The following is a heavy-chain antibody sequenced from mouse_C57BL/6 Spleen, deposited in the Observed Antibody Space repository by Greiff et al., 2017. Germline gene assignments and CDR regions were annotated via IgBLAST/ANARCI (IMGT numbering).Heavy chain of an antibody. V-gene: IGHV1-15*01. D-gene: IGHD4-1*01. J-gene: IGHJ2*01. CDR3: TRRTGHYYDD. CDR2: IDPETGGT. Sequence: QVQLQQSGAELVRPGASVTLSCKASGYTFTDYEMHWVKQTPVHGLEWIGAIDPETGGTAYNQKFKGKAILTADKSSSTAYMELRSLTSEDSAVYYRTRRTGHYYDDWGQGTTLTVST. CDR1: GYTFTDYE.